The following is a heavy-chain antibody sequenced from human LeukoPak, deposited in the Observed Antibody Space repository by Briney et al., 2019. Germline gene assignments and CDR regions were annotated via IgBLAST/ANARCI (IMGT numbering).Heavy chain of an antibody. D-gene: IGHD4-11*01. CDR3: ATAYSLQYGWFDP. J-gene: IGHJ5*02. Sequence: ASVKVSCKVSGYTLTELSMHWVRQAPGKGVEWMGGFDPEDGETIYAQKFQGRVTMTEDTSTDTAYMELSSLRSEDTAVYYCATAYSLQYGWFDPWGQGTLVTVSS. CDR2: FDPEDGET. V-gene: IGHV1-24*01. CDR1: GYTLTELS.